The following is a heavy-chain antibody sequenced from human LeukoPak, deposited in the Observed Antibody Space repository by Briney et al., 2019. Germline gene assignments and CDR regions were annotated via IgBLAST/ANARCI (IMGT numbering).Heavy chain of an antibody. Sequence: PGGSLRLSCAASGFTFSSYAMHWVRQAPGKGLEWVAVISYDGSNKYYADSVKGRFTISRDNSKNTLYLQMNSLRAEDTAVYYCAKDGRHCSSTSCLSFDYWGQGTLVTVSS. CDR1: GFTFSSYA. V-gene: IGHV3-30*04. CDR2: ISYDGSNK. J-gene: IGHJ4*02. CDR3: AKDGRHCSSTSCLSFDY. D-gene: IGHD2-2*01.